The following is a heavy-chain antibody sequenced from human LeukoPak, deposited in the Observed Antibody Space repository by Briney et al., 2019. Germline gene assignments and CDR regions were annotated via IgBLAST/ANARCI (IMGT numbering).Heavy chain of an antibody. CDR3: AGDKLGYSYGDFDY. CDR2: ISAYNGNT. J-gene: IGHJ4*02. Sequence: ASVKVSCKASGYTFTGYYMHWVRQAPGHGLEWMGWISAYNGNTNYAQKLQGRVAMTTDTSTSTAYMELRSLRSDDTAVYYCAGDKLGYSYGDFDYWGQGTLVTVSS. CDR1: GYTFTGYY. V-gene: IGHV1-18*04. D-gene: IGHD5-18*01.